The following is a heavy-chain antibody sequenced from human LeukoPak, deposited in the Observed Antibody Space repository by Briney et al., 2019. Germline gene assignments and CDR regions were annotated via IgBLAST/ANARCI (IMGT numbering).Heavy chain of an antibody. CDR1: GGSISSGYF. CDR3: ARDGPFCISATCYSYKDV. D-gene: IGHD2-2*02. V-gene: IGHV4-38-2*02. CDR2: IYHSGST. Sequence: PSETLSLTCTVSGGSISSGYFWGWIRQPPGKGLEWIGNIYHSGSTYYNPSLKSQLTISVDRSKNQFSLKLSSVTAADTAVYYCARDGPFCISATCYSYKDVWGKGTTVTVSS. J-gene: IGHJ6*03.